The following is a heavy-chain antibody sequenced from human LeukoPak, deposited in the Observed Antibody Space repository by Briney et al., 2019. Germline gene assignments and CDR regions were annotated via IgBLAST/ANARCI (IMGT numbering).Heavy chain of an antibody. Sequence: GGSLRLSCAASGFTFSNYWMNWVRQAPGKGLEWVANIKQDGSEQYYVDSVKGRFTISRDNAKNSLSLQMNSLRAEDTAVYYCARDGITMVRGVTVFDYWGQGTLVTVSS. V-gene: IGHV3-7*01. CDR3: ARDGITMVRGVTVFDY. J-gene: IGHJ4*02. D-gene: IGHD3-10*01. CDR1: GFTFSNYW. CDR2: IKQDGSEQ.